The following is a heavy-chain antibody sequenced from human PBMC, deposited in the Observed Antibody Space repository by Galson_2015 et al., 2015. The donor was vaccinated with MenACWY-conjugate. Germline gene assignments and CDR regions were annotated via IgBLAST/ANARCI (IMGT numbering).Heavy chain of an antibody. Sequence: SLRLSCAASGFTFNNYAMSWVRQAPGKGLEWVAAIGTGGSSTYYADSVRGRFTISRDNSKNTLSLPMNSLRVEDTAMYYCVKGRSPSGHSGSWFSAADAFDSWGRGTVVTVSS. V-gene: IGHV3-23*01. D-gene: IGHD6-13*01. CDR1: GFTFNNYA. CDR2: IGTGGSST. J-gene: IGHJ3*01. CDR3: VKGRSPSGHSGSWFSAADAFDS.